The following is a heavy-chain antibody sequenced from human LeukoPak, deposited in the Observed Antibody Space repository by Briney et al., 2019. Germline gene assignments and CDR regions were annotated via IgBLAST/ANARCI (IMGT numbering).Heavy chain of an antibody. Sequence: HPGGSLRLSCAASGFAFSSYEMNWVRQAPGKGLEWVSYIRSTSNTIYYADSVKGRFTISRDNAKNSLYLQMNSLRAEDTAVYYCARDFGRWFIDYWGQGTLVTVSS. CDR2: IRSTSNTI. CDR3: ARDFGRWFIDY. V-gene: IGHV3-48*03. D-gene: IGHD4-23*01. J-gene: IGHJ4*02. CDR1: GFAFSSYE.